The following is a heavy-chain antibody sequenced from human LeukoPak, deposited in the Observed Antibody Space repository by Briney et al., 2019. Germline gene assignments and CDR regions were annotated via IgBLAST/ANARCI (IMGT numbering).Heavy chain of an antibody. CDR3: ARVPYYYDSSGYYPF. Sequence: GASVKVSCKASGYTFTGYYMHWVRQAPGQGLGWMGWINPNSGGTNYAQKFQGRVTMTRDTSISTAYMELSRLRSDDTAVYYCARVPYYYDSSGYYPFWGQGTLVTVSS. J-gene: IGHJ4*02. V-gene: IGHV1-2*02. CDR2: INPNSGGT. CDR1: GYTFTGYY. D-gene: IGHD3-22*01.